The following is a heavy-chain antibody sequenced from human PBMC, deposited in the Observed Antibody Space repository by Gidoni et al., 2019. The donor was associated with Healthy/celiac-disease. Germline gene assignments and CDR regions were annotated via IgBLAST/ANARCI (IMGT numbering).Heavy chain of an antibody. CDR1: GYTFTSDG. V-gene: IGHV1-18*01. CDR3: AITYYYGSGSYFFDP. Sequence: QVQLVQSGAEVKKPGASVKVSCKASGYTFTSDGISWVRQAPGQGLEWMGWISAYNGNTNYAQKLQGRVTMTTDKSTSTAYMELRSLRSDDTAVYYCAITYYYGSGSYFFDPWGQGTLVTVSS. CDR2: ISAYNGNT. D-gene: IGHD3-10*01. J-gene: IGHJ5*02.